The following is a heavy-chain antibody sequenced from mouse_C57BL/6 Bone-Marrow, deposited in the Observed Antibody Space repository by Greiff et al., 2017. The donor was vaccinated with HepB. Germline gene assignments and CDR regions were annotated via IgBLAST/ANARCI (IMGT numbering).Heavy chain of an antibody. J-gene: IGHJ2*01. CDR1: GYTFTSYW. CDR2: IYPGSGST. Sequence: QVQLQQSGAELVKPGASVELSCKASGYTFTSYWITWVKQRPGQGLEWIGDIYPGSGSTNYNEKFKSKATLTVDTSSSTAYMQLSSLTSEDSAVYYCARWGLRLYYFDYWGQGTTLTVSS. D-gene: IGHD1-2*01. CDR3: ARWGLRLYYFDY. V-gene: IGHV1-55*01.